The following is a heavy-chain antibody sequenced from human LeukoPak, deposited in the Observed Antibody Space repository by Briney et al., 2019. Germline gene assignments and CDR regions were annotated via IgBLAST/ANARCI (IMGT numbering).Heavy chain of an antibody. V-gene: IGHV3-48*03. D-gene: IGHD3/OR15-3a*01. J-gene: IGHJ3*02. CDR1: GFTFSSYE. CDR3: ARDRGLDAFDI. Sequence: PGGSLRLSCASSGFTFSSYEINWVRQAPGKGLEWVSYISSSGSTIYYADSVKGRFTISRDNAKNSLYLQMNSLRAEDTAVYYCARDRGLDAFDIWGQGTMVTVSS. CDR2: ISSSGSTI.